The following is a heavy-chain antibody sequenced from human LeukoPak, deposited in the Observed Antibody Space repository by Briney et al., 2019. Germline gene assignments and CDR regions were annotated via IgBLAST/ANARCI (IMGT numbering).Heavy chain of an antibody. J-gene: IGHJ4*02. V-gene: IGHV3-23*01. CDR3: AKASRRRATVVTSGDFDY. Sequence: GGSPRLSCAASGFTFSSNAMSWVRPAQGKGMEWVSAIIGSGGSTYYADSVTGRFTISRDNSKTTLYLQMNSLRAEDTAVYYCAKASRRRATVVTSGDFDYWGQGTLVTVSS. D-gene: IGHD4-23*01. CDR1: GFTFSSNA. CDR2: IIGSGGST.